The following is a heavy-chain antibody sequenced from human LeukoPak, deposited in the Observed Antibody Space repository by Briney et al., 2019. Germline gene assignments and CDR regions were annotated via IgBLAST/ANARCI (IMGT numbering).Heavy chain of an antibody. J-gene: IGHJ5*02. D-gene: IGHD2-2*02. Sequence: PSETLSLTCAAYGGSFSGYYWSWIRQPPGKGLEWIGEINHSGSTNYNPSLKSRVTISVDTPKNQFSLKLSSVTAADTAVYYCARHLGLRVVPSAINHWFDPWGQGTLVTVSS. V-gene: IGHV4-34*01. CDR2: INHSGST. CDR1: GGSFSGYY. CDR3: ARHLGLRVVPSAINHWFDP.